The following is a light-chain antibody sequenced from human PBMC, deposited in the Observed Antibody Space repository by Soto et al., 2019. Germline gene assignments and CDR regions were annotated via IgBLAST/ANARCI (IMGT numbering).Light chain of an antibody. CDR1: SYNMGAGYE. Sequence: QSVLTQPPSVSGAPGQRVTISCTGSSYNMGAGYEVHWYQQPPGTAPKLLIFGDNNRPSGVPDRFSGSRSGTSASLAITGLQAEDEADYYCQSFDTRWSKSVFGGGTKLTVL. V-gene: IGLV1-40*01. CDR3: QSFDTRWSKSV. J-gene: IGLJ3*02. CDR2: GDN.